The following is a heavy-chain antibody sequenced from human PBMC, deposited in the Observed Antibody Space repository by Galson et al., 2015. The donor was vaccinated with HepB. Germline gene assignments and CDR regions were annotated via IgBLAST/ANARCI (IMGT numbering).Heavy chain of an antibody. CDR3: EGAVVVGATSLDY. Sequence: SVKVSCKVSGYTLTELSMHWVRQAPGKGLEWMGGFDPEDGETIYAQKFQGRVTMTEDTSTDTAYMELSSLRSEDTAVYYCEGAVVVGATSLDYWGQGTLVTVSS. V-gene: IGHV1-24*01. J-gene: IGHJ4*02. CDR1: GYTLTELS. D-gene: IGHD1-26*01. CDR2: FDPEDGET.